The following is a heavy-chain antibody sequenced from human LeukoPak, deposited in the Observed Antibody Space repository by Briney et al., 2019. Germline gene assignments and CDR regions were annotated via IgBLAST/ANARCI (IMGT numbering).Heavy chain of an antibody. V-gene: IGHV1-69*06. CDR1: GGTFSSYA. Sequence: SVKVSCKASGGTFSSYAISWVRQAPGQGLEWMGGIIPIFGTANYAQKFQGRVTITADKSTSTAYMGLSSLRSEDTAVYYCARGGGDRSPFDYWGQGTLVTVPS. J-gene: IGHJ4*02. CDR2: IIPIFGTA. CDR3: ARGGGDRSPFDY. D-gene: IGHD2-21*02.